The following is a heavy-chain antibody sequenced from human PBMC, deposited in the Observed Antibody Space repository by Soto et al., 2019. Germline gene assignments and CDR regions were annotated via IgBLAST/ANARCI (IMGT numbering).Heavy chain of an antibody. CDR1: GGTFSSYT. CDR2: IIPILGIA. V-gene: IGHV1-69*02. Sequence: QVQLVQSGAEVKKPGSSVKVSCKASGGTFSSYTISWVRQAPGQGLEWMGRIIPILGIANYAQKFQGRVTIXXDXSXXTAYMELSSLRSEDTGVYYCASAMATIISWNAFDIWGQGTMVTVSS. CDR3: ASAMATIISWNAFDI. D-gene: IGHD5-12*01. J-gene: IGHJ3*02.